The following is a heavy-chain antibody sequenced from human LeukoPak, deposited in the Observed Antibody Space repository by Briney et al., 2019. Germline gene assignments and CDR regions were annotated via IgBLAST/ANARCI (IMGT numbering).Heavy chain of an antibody. D-gene: IGHD2-2*01. CDR2: IIPIFGTA. CDR3: ARVSGYCSSTSCRDYYYYYGMDV. Sequence: SVKVSCKASGGTFSSYAISWVRQAPGQGLEWMGGIIPIFGTANYAQKFRGRVTITADESTSTAYMELSSLRSEDTAVYYCARVSGYCSSTSCRDYYYYYGMDVWGKGTTVTVSS. J-gene: IGHJ6*04. CDR1: GGTFSSYA. V-gene: IGHV1-69*13.